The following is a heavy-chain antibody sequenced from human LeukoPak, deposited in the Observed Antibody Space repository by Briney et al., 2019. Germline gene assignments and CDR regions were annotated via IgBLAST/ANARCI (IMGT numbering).Heavy chain of an antibody. V-gene: IGHV4-34*01. CDR2: INHSGSA. Sequence: SETLSLTCAVYGGSFSGYYWSWIRQPPGKGLEWIGEINHSGSANYNPSLKSRVTISVDTSKNQFSLKLSSVTAADTAVYYCARAYYYDSSGFPKDYYGMDVWGQGTTVTVSS. D-gene: IGHD3-22*01. CDR1: GGSFSGYY. CDR3: ARAYYYDSSGFPKDYYGMDV. J-gene: IGHJ6*02.